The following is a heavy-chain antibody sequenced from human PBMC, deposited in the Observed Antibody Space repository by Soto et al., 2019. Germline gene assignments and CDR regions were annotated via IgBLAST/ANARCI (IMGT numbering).Heavy chain of an antibody. D-gene: IGHD3-10*01. CDR2: ISGSGGST. Sequence: GGSLRLSCAASGFTFSSYAMSWVRQAPGKGLEWVSAISGSGGSTYYADSVKGRFTISRDNSKNTLYLQMNSLRAEDTAVYYCAKGPLWFGELNPFDYWGQGTLVTVSS. J-gene: IGHJ4*02. CDR3: AKGPLWFGELNPFDY. CDR1: GFTFSSYA. V-gene: IGHV3-23*01.